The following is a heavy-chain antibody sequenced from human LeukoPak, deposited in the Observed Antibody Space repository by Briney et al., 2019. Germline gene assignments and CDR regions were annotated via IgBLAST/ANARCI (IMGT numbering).Heavy chain of an antibody. CDR1: GFTSSSYA. CDR2: ISYDGSNK. J-gene: IGHJ6*03. CDR3: ARDPYNGNYGDSYYYYMDV. V-gene: IGHV3-30*04. D-gene: IGHD1-26*01. Sequence: GGSLRLSCAASGFTSSSYAMHWVRQAPGKGLEWVAVISYDGSNKYYADSVKGRFTISRDNSKNTLYLQMNSLRAEDTAVYYCARDPYNGNYGDSYYYYMDVWGKGTTVTISS.